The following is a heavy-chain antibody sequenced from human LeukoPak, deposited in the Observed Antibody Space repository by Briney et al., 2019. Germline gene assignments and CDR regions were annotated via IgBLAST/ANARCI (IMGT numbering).Heavy chain of an antibody. CDR1: GFSLSTSGLG. V-gene: IGHV2-5*02. CDR3: AHRSYGSGSYIEY. CDR2: NYWDNNK. Sequence: SCPTLVKPTQTLTLTCTFSGFSLSTSGLGVGLIRQPPGKPLECPALNYWDNNKRYSPSLTTRLTITKNTTKNQVVLTMTNNDPVDTATYYCAHRSYGSGSYIEYWGQGTLVTVSS. D-gene: IGHD3-10*01. J-gene: IGHJ4*02.